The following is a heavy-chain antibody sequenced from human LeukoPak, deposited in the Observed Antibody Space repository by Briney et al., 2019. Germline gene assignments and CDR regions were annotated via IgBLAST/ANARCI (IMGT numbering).Heavy chain of an antibody. D-gene: IGHD3-22*01. CDR1: GFTFSSYA. J-gene: IGHJ4*02. Sequence: QTGGSLRLSCAASGFTFSSYAMHWVRQAPGKGLEWVAVISYDGSNKYYADSVKGRFTISRDNSKNTLYLQMNSLRAEDTAVYYCASVGHSSSWYGYYDSSGYSDYWGQGTLVTVSS. V-gene: IGHV3-30-3*01. CDR2: ISYDGSNK. CDR3: ASVGHSSSWYGYYDSSGYSDY.